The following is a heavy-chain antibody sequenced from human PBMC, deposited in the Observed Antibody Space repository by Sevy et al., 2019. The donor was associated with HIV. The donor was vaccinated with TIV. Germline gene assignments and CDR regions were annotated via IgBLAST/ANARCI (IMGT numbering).Heavy chain of an antibody. CDR2: FRRKGDVGTI. D-gene: IGHD1-1*01. J-gene: IGHJ4*02. Sequence: GGSLRLSCPALGLPFPDYTMNWVRKSPGKGLGGLFSFRRKGDVGTIDNAGSVKGRFTISRDDSKNIAYLQMNDLKTEDTGVYYCTRWKGAQSVFDYWGQGALVTVSS. CDR1: GLPFPDYT. CDR3: TRWKGAQSVFDY. V-gene: IGHV3-49*04.